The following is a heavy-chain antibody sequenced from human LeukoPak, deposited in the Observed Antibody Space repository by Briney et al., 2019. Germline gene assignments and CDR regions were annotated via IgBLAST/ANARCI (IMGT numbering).Heavy chain of an antibody. CDR1: GFIFSTYA. V-gene: IGHV3-30*04. Sequence: GGSLRLSCAASGFIFSTYAMHWVRQAPGKGLEWVAVISNDGSNKYYADSVKGRFTISRDNSKNTLYLQMNSLRAEDTAVYYCARAGTTKSSTTLWGQGTMVTVSS. CDR3: ARAGTTKSSTTL. D-gene: IGHD1-1*01. J-gene: IGHJ3*01. CDR2: ISNDGSNK.